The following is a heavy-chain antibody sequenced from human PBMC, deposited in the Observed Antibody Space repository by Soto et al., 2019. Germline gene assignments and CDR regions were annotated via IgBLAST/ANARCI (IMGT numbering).Heavy chain of an antibody. D-gene: IGHD1-1*01. V-gene: IGHV4-59*01. CDR1: CGSIRSYY. Sequence: LSLTCTVSCGSIRSYYWSWIRQPPGKRLEWIGHIYYSGTTNYNPSLKSRITMSVDTSKNQFSLKLSSVTAADTAVYYCARAVETGGNWFDPWGQGTLVTVSS. CDR3: ARAVETGGNWFDP. J-gene: IGHJ5*02. CDR2: IYYSGTT.